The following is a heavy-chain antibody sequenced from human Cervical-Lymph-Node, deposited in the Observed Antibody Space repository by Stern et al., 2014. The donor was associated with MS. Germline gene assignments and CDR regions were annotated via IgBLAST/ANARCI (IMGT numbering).Heavy chain of an antibody. V-gene: IGHV4-31*03. CDR3: ARSDRLWGSFDY. D-gene: IGHD3-16*01. CDR2: ISYIGRT. Sequence: QVQLQESGPGLVKPSQTLSLTCTVSGASISTVGYYWSWIRQHPGKGLEWIAYISYIGRTYYNTSVKRRVSISADASKNQFSLNLTSVTAADTALYYCARSDRLWGSFDYWGQGTLVAVSS. CDR1: GASISTVGYY. J-gene: IGHJ4*02.